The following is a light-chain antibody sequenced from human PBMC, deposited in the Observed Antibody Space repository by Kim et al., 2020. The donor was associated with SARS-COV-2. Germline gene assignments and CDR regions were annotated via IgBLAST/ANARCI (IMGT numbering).Light chain of an antibody. CDR1: EGIYDY. J-gene: IGKJ1*01. CDR3: QKYNSAPQT. Sequence: DIQMTQSPSSLSASVGDRVIITCRASEGIYDYLAWYQQKPGKVPKLLIYDASTLQSGVSSRFSGSGSGTEFTLTISSLQPEDVATYYCQKYNSAPQTFGQGTKVDIK. V-gene: IGKV1-27*01. CDR2: DAS.